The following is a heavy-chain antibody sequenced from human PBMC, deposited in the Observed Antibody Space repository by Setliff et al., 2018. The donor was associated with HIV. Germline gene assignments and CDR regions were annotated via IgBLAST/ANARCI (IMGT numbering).Heavy chain of an antibody. CDR1: GGPFSSYH. D-gene: IGHD3-10*01. J-gene: IGHJ6*03. Sequence: PSETLSLTCTVSGGPFSSYHWSWIRHRAGKGLEWIGHIYASGSTKYSPSLESRVTMSVDTSRTQFSLKLRSVTAADTAVYYCARVGASGVPSTMDYYYYMDVWGKGTTVTVSS. V-gene: IGHV4-4*07. CDR2: IYASGST. CDR3: ARVGASGVPSTMDYYYYMDV.